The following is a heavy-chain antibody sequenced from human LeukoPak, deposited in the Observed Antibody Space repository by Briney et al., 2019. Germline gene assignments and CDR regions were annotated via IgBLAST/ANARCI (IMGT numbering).Heavy chain of an antibody. J-gene: IGHJ4*02. V-gene: IGHV1-8*01. CDR2: MNPNNGNT. D-gene: IGHD6-19*01. CDR1: GYTFTSYD. Sequence: ASVKVSCKASGYTFTSYDINWARQATGQGLEWVGWMNPNNGNTGYAQKFQGRVTMTRNTSISTAYMELTSLTSEDTAIYYCARRVAGVDYWGQGTLVTVSS. CDR3: ARRVAGVDY.